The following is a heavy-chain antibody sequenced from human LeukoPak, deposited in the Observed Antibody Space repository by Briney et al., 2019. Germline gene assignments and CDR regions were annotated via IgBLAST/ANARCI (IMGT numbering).Heavy chain of an antibody. Sequence: SETLSLTCTVPGGSISSGGYYWSWIRQHPGKGLEWIGYIYYSGSTNYNPSLKSRVTISVDTSKNQFSLKLSSVTAADTAVYYCARVHVPVLRFLEWRGYFDYWGQGTLVTVSS. V-gene: IGHV4-61*08. D-gene: IGHD3-3*01. CDR2: IYYSGST. CDR1: GGSISSGGYY. CDR3: ARVHVPVLRFLEWRGYFDY. J-gene: IGHJ4*02.